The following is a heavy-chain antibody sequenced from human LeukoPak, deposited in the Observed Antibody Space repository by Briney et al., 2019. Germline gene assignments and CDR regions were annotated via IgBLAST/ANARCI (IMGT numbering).Heavy chain of an antibody. CDR2: ISSSSSYT. V-gene: IGHV3-11*06. Sequence: GGSLRLSCAASGFTFSDYYMSWIRQAPGKGLEWVSYISSSSSYTNYADSVKGRFTISRDNAKNSLYLQMNSLRAEDTAVYYCARRTGDKRSACDYWGQGTLVTVSS. CDR3: ARRTGDKRSACDY. J-gene: IGHJ4*02. D-gene: IGHD7-27*01. CDR1: GFTFSDYY.